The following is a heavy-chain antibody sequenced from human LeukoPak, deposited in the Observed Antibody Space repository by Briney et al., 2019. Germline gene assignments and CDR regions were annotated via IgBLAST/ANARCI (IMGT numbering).Heavy chain of an antibody. Sequence: GSLRLSCTASGFTFSSYSMNWVRQAPGKGLEWVSSISSSSSYIYYADSVKGRFTISRDNAKNSLYLQMNSLRAEDTAVYFCARTVRFLEWFFDYWGQGNLVTVSS. CDR1: GFTFSSYS. V-gene: IGHV3-21*01. D-gene: IGHD3-3*01. CDR3: ARTVRFLEWFFDY. CDR2: ISSSSSYI. J-gene: IGHJ4*02.